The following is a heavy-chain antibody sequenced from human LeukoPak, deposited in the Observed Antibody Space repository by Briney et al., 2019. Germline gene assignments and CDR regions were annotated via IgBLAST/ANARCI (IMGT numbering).Heavy chain of an antibody. J-gene: IGHJ3*02. CDR2: IYHSGVT. Sequence: SETLSLTCTVSGYSLTSGYYWGWFRQPPGKGLEWIGSIYHSGVTYYNPSLKSRVTISIDTSRNQFSLKLTSVTAADTAVYYCAKSNGYGLVDIWGQGTMVTVSS. CDR3: AKSNGYGLVDI. V-gene: IGHV4-38-2*02. D-gene: IGHD3-10*01. CDR1: GYSLTSGYY.